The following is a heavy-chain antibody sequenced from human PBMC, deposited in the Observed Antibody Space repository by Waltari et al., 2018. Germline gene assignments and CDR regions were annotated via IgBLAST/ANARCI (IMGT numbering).Heavy chain of an antibody. Sequence: EVQLVQSGAEVKKPGESLKISCKGSGYSFTSYWIGWVRQMPGKGLEWMGISYPGDADTRYSPSFQGQVTISADKSISTAYLQWRSLKAADTAMYYCAGHGKLGYFSGGSCYSYWGQGTLVTVSS. CDR3: AGHGKLGYFSGGSCYSY. J-gene: IGHJ4*02. D-gene: IGHD2-15*01. V-gene: IGHV5-51*01. CDR2: SYPGDADT. CDR1: GYSFTSYW.